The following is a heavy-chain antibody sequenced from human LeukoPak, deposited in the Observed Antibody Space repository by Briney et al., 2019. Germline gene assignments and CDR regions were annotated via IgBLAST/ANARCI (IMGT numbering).Heavy chain of an antibody. Sequence: GGSLRLSCAASGFTFSSYWMHWVRHAPGKGLVWVSRINSDGSSTIYADSVKGRFTISRENAKNTLYLQMNSLRAEDTAVYYCATGEMATIGAPWEFDYWGQGTLVTVSS. D-gene: IGHD5-24*01. CDR3: ATGEMATIGAPWEFDY. CDR2: INSDGSST. CDR1: GFTFSSYW. J-gene: IGHJ4*02. V-gene: IGHV3-74*01.